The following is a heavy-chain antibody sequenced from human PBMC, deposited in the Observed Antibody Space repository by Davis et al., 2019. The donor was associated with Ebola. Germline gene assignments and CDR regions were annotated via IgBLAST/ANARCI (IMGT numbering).Heavy chain of an antibody. Sequence: MPSETLSLTCTVSGGSITSSHWSWIRQSAGKGLEWIGETSHHPDYTNYSPSFGGRVTISVDTSKNQFSLKLSSVTAADTAVYYCARWNWNYGGYFDYWGQGTLVTVSS. D-gene: IGHD1-7*01. J-gene: IGHJ4*02. CDR2: TSHHPDYT. CDR3: ARWNWNYGGYFDY. V-gene: IGHV4-59*01. CDR1: GGSITSSH.